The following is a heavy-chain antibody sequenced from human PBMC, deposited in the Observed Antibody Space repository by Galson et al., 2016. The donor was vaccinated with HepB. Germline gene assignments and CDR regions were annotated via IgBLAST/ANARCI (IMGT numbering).Heavy chain of an antibody. CDR1: GGSISSYY. Sequence: ETLSLTCTVSGGSISSYYWSWIRQPPGKGLEWIGYIYYSGSTNYNPSLKSRVTMSVDTSKNQFSLKLSSVTSADTTVCYCARDDYGSGSSIWGQGTLVTVSS. J-gene: IGHJ4*02. CDR2: IYYSGST. D-gene: IGHD3-10*01. CDR3: ARDDYGSGSSI. V-gene: IGHV4-59*12.